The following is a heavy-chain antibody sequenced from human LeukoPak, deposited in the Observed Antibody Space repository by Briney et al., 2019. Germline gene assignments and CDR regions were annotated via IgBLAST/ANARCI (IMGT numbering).Heavy chain of an antibody. D-gene: IGHD5-12*01. CDR2: IWYDGSNK. CDR1: GFTFSGYG. J-gene: IGHJ4*02. CDR3: AREMGLNIVATFGY. Sequence: PGRSLRLSCAASGFTFSGYGMHWVRQAPGKGLEWVALIWYDGSNKYYADSVKGRFTISRDNSKNTLYLQMNSLRAEDTAVYYCAREMGLNIVATFGYWGQGTLVTVSS. V-gene: IGHV3-33*01.